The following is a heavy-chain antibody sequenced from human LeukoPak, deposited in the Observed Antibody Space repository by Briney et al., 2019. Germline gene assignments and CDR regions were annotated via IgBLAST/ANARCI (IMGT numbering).Heavy chain of an antibody. CDR1: GFTFSSYA. CDR2: IYSGGST. Sequence: PPGGSLRLSCAASGFTFSSYAMSWVRQAPGKGLEWVSVIYSGGSTYYADSVKGRFTISRDNSKNTLYLQMNSLRAEDTAVYYCAREVYGDYLWYFDYWGQGTLVTVSS. J-gene: IGHJ4*02. D-gene: IGHD4-17*01. V-gene: IGHV3-66*01. CDR3: AREVYGDYLWYFDY.